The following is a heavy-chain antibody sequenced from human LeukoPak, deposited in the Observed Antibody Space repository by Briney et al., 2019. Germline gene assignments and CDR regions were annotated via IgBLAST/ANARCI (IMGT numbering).Heavy chain of an antibody. CDR1: GYDFTSVG. CDR3: ARGRVVPAADLDY. V-gene: IGHV1-18*01. Sequence: GASVKVSCKASGYDFTSVGITWVRRAPGQGLEWMGWISPYNGNTRYAQKFQGRVTITADESTSTAYMELSSLRSEDTAVYYCARGRVVPAADLDYWGQGTLVTVSS. CDR2: ISPYNGNT. D-gene: IGHD2-2*01. J-gene: IGHJ4*02.